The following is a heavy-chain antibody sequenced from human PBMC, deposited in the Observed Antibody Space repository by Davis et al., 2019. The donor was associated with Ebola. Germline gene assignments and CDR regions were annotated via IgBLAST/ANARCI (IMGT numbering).Heavy chain of an antibody. CDR2: LGLSADT. CDR1: GFVFRNYV. V-gene: IGHV3-23*01. D-gene: IGHD6-13*01. J-gene: IGHJ3*01. CDR3: AKDTSSIWFDV. Sequence: GGSLRLSCAASGFVFRNYVMSWVRRAPGKGLEWVSTLGLSADTYYADSVKGRFIISRDNSKNTLHLQMNSLRVEDTAIYYCAKDTSSIWFDVWGQGTMVTVSS.